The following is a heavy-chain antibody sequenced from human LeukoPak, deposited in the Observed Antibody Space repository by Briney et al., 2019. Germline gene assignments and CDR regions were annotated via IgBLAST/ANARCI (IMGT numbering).Heavy chain of an antibody. J-gene: IGHJ4*02. CDR3: ARSPLCSSGWYRAGY. D-gene: IGHD6-19*01. CDR2: IDSSGST. Sequence: PSETLSLTCTVSGGSIRTYYWNRIRQPAGKGLEWIGRIDSSGSTTYSPSLRSRVTMSVDSSKSQISLNLNSVTAADTAMYYCARSPLCSSGWYRAGYWGPGTLVTVSS. CDR1: GGSIRTYY. V-gene: IGHV4-4*07.